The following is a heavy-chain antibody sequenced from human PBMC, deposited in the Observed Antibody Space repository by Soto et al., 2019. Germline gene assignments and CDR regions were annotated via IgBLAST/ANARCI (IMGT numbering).Heavy chain of an antibody. Sequence: LLVESGGGVVQPGRSLRLSCAASGCTFSLYGLHWVRQAPGKGLEWVAVTSYDGNNTYYADSVKGRFTIARDNSKNTLYLQMNSLRAEDTAVYYCAKDSGYSGYDVYDYYYGMDVWGQGTTVTVSS. J-gene: IGHJ6*02. V-gene: IGHV3-30*18. CDR2: TSYDGNNT. CDR1: GCTFSLYG. D-gene: IGHD5-12*01. CDR3: AKDSGYSGYDVYDYYYGMDV.